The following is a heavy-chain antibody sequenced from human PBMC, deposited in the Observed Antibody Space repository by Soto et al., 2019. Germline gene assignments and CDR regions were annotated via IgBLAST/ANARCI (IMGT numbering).Heavy chain of an antibody. Sequence: GGSLRLSCAASGFTFSSYAMHWVRQAPGKGLEWVAVISYDGSNKYYADSVKGRFTISRDNSKNTLYLQMNSLRAEDTAVYYCARDLSEGRLGTYLNWFDPWGQGTLVTVSS. CDR1: GFTFSSYA. J-gene: IGHJ5*02. CDR2: ISYDGSNK. V-gene: IGHV3-30*04. CDR3: ARDLSEGRLGTYLNWFDP. D-gene: IGHD7-27*01.